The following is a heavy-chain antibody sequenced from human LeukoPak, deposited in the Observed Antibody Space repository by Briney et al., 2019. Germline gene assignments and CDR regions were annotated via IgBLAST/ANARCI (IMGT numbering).Heavy chain of an antibody. D-gene: IGHD3-3*01. Sequence: GGSLRLPCAASGFTFSSYARSWVRQAPGKGLEWVSAISGSGGSTYYADSVKGRFTISRDNSKNTLYLQMNSLRVEDTAVYYCATGGGWEASFGVVTHIDVWGKGTTVTVSS. J-gene: IGHJ6*03. V-gene: IGHV3-23*01. CDR1: GFTFSSYA. CDR3: ATGGGWEASFGVVTHIDV. CDR2: ISGSGGST.